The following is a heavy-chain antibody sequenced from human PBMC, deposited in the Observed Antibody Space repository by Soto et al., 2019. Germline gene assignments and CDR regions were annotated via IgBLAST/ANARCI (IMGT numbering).Heavy chain of an antibody. CDR3: ASSGVATINYYYYGMGV. CDR2: IIPIFGTA. CDR1: GGTFSDYA. J-gene: IGHJ6*02. Sequence: QVQLVQSGAEVKKPGSSVKVSCKASGGTFSDYAISWVRQAPGQGLEWMGGIIPIFGTANYAQKFQARVTITEDESTSTAYMELRSLRSDDTAVYYWASSGVATINYYYYGMGVWGQGTTVTVSS. V-gene: IGHV1-69*12. D-gene: IGHD5-12*01.